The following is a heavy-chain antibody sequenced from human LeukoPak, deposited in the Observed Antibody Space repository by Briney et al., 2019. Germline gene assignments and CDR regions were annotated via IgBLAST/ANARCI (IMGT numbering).Heavy chain of an antibody. CDR3: ARQITMIEEGAFDI. CDR1: GGTFNRYA. D-gene: IGHD3-22*01. J-gene: IGHJ3*02. CDR2: IIPIIGTV. Sequence: SVKVSCKASGGTFNRYAISWVRQAPGQGLEWMGGIIPIIGTVNYAQKFQGRVTITADESTSTAYMELSSLRSEDTAVYYCARQITMIEEGAFDIWGQGTMVTVSS. V-gene: IGHV1-69*13.